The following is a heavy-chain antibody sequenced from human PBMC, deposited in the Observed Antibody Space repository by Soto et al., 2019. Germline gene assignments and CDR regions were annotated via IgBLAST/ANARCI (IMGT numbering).Heavy chain of an antibody. D-gene: IGHD3-16*01. CDR2: ISGSGGST. V-gene: IGHV3-23*01. J-gene: IGHJ6*02. CDR3: AKDMGGGNYYYYYGMDV. Sequence: QPGGSLRLSCAASGFTFSSYAMSWVRQAPGKGLEWVSAISGSGGSTFYADSVKGRFTISRDNSKNTLYLQMNSLRAEDTAVYYCAKDMGGGNYYYYYGMDVWGQGTTVTVSS. CDR1: GFTFSSYA.